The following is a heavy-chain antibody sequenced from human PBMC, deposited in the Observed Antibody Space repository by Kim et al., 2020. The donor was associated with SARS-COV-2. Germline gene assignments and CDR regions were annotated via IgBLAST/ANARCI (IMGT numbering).Heavy chain of an antibody. J-gene: IGHJ4*02. CDR3: AKDLAPYCSGGSCSPSDY. D-gene: IGHD2-15*01. CDR2: ISYDGSNK. Sequence: GGSLRLSCAASGFTFSSYGMHWVRQAPGKGLEWVAVISYDGSNKYYADSVKGRFTISRDNSKNTLYLQMNSLRAEDTAVYYCAKDLAPYCSGGSCSPSDYGGPGAMVTVSS. CDR1: GFTFSSYG. V-gene: IGHV3-30*18.